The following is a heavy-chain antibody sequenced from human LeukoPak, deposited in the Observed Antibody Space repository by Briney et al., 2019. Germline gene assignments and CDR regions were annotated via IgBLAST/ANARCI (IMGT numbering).Heavy chain of an antibody. D-gene: IGHD5-18*01. Sequence: PGGSLRLSSAASGLTFSSYAMSWVRQAPGKRLEWVSAFSGSCGSTYYADSVNGRFTISRDNSKNTLYLQMNSLRSEDTGVYYCARGRRVQLWLCDYWAQGTVVSVSS. J-gene: IGHJ4*02. V-gene: IGHV3-23*01. CDR3: ARGRRVQLWLCDY. CDR1: GLTFSSYA. CDR2: FSGSCGST.